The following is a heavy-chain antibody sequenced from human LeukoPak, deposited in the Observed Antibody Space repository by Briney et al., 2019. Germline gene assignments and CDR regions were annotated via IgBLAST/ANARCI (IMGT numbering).Heavy chain of an antibody. V-gene: IGHV3-30-3*01. D-gene: IGHD6-19*01. J-gene: IGHJ4*02. Sequence: GRSLRLSCAASGFTFSSYAMHWVRQAPGKGLEWVAVISYDGSNKYYADSVKGRFTISRDNSKNTLYLQMNSLKTEDTAVYYCTTLVAVAAPRGFSYWGQGTLVTVSS. CDR1: GFTFSSYA. CDR2: ISYDGSNK. CDR3: TTLVAVAAPRGFSY.